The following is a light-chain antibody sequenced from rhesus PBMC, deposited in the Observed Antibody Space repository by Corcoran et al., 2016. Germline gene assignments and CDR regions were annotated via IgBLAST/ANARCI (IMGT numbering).Light chain of an antibody. CDR2: YAN. J-gene: IGKJ2*01. Sequence: DIQMTQSPSSVSASVGDRVTITCRASQGISSYLAWYQQKPGKAPTLLIYYANNLQSGVPSRFSGSGSGTEFTLTISSLQPEDFATYYCQQYNSLPYSFGQGTKVGIK. CDR3: QQYNSLPYS. V-gene: IGKV1-25*02. CDR1: QGISSY.